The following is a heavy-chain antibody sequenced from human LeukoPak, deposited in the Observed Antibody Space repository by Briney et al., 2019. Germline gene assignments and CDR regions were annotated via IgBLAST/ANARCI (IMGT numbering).Heavy chain of an antibody. J-gene: IGHJ5*02. Sequence: GGSLRLSCAASGFTLRNYWMRWVRQAPGKGLEWVANIKEDGSEKSYVDSVRGRFTVSIDRAKNSLYLQMSSLRVEDSAVYYCAPTSGPWGQGTLVTVSS. CDR2: IKEDGSEK. CDR3: APTSGP. V-gene: IGHV3-7*01. CDR1: GFTLRNYW. D-gene: IGHD1-26*01.